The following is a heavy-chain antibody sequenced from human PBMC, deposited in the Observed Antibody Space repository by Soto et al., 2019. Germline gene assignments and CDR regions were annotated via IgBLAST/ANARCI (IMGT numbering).Heavy chain of an antibody. CDR1: RFISSTSG. J-gene: IGHJ6*02. V-gene: IGHV3-30*18. CDR3: VKGLDVGSGYGDLGMDV. D-gene: IGHD5-12*01. CDR2: ISSDGSKK. Sequence: QVQLVESGGGVVQPGTSLRLSCAASRFISSTSGMHWVRQVPGKGLEWVAVISSDGSKKYYADSVKGRFTISRDKAKKTLHVEKNSLGVEDTAVYYCVKGLDVGSGYGDLGMDVWGQGTTVTVSS.